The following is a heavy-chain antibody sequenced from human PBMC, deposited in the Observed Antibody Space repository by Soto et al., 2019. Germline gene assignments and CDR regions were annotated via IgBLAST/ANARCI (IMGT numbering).Heavy chain of an antibody. D-gene: IGHD3-10*01. CDR1: GFTFSGHT. CDR2: VSRSSSYI. J-gene: IGHJ4*02. CDR3: ARCMGFDGSGYAFFDS. V-gene: IGHV3-21*01. Sequence: GGSLRLSCAVSGFTFSGHTINWVRQAPGKGLEWVSSVSRSSSYIYYADSVKGRFTVSRDDAEKSLYLQMNSLRAEDTAIYYCARCMGFDGSGYAFFDSWGQGTQVTVSS.